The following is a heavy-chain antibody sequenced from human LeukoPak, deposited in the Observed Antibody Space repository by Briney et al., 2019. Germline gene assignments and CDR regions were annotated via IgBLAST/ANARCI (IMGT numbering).Heavy chain of an antibody. CDR3: ARTVYSSGWYWFDP. D-gene: IGHD6-19*01. J-gene: IGHJ5*02. Sequence: GGSLRLSCAASGFTVSSNYMSWVRQAPGKGLEWVSVIYRGGNTYYADSVKGRFTISRDNSKNTLYLQMNSLRAEDTAVYYCARTVYSSGWYWFDPWGQGTLVTVSS. V-gene: IGHV3-53*01. CDR1: GFTVSSNY. CDR2: IYRGGNT.